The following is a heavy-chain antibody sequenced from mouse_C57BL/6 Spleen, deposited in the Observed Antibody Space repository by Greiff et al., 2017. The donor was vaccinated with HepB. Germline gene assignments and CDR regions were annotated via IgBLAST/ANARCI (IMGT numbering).Heavy chain of an antibody. CDR2: IYPGDGDT. CDR1: GYAFSSYW. CDR3: ARLLLPGDYFDY. Sequence: VQLQQSGAELVKPGASVKISCKASGYAFSSYWMNWVKQRPGKGLEWIGQIYPGDGDTNYNGKFKGKATLTADKSSSTAYMQLSSLTSEDSAVYFCARLLLPGDYFDYWGQGTTLTVSS. D-gene: IGHD2-3*01. V-gene: IGHV1-80*01. J-gene: IGHJ2*01.